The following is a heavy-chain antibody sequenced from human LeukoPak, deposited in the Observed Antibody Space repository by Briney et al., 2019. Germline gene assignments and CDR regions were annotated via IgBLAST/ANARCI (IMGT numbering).Heavy chain of an antibody. CDR1: GYIFTSYY. J-gene: IGHJ5*02. Sequence: ASVKVSCKASGYIFTSYYMHWVRQAPGQGLQWMGIINPSGGRTSCAQKFQGRVTMTRDTSTGTVYMELSSLRSEDTAVYYCARGYYFDNSGFYARDPWGQGTLVTVSS. D-gene: IGHD3-22*01. CDR3: ARGYYFDNSGFYARDP. V-gene: IGHV1-46*01. CDR2: INPSGGRT.